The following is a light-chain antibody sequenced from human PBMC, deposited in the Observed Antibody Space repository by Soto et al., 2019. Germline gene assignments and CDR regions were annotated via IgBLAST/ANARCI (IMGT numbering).Light chain of an antibody. CDR2: VKRDGSH. J-gene: IGLJ2*01. CDR3: QTWGTGVRV. V-gene: IGLV4-69*01. CDR1: SGHSTYA. Sequence: QLVLTQSPSASASLGASVNLTCTLSSGHSTYAVAWHQQHPEKGPRYLMKVKRDGSHIKGDGVSDRFSGSSSGTARFLTISRLQSEDEADYYCQTWGTGVRVFGGGTKLTVL.